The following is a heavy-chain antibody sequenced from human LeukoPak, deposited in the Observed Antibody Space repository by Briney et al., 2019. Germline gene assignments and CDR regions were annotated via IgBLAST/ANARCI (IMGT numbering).Heavy chain of an antibody. Sequence: GGSLRLSCAASGFTFSSYAMHWVRQAPGKGLEWVAVISYDGSNKYYADSVKGRFTISRDNSKNTLYLQMNSLRAEDTAVYYCARDMGDIVVVPAASGYWGQGTLVTVSS. CDR3: ARDMGDIVVVPAASGY. CDR1: GFTFSSYA. V-gene: IGHV3-30-3*01. J-gene: IGHJ4*02. CDR2: ISYDGSNK. D-gene: IGHD2-2*01.